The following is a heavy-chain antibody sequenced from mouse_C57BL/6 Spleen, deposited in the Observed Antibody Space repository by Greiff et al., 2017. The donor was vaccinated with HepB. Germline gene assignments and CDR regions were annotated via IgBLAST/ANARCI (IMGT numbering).Heavy chain of an antibody. CDR3: ARDYGSPFAY. CDR1: GYSITSGYY. J-gene: IGHJ3*01. V-gene: IGHV3-6*01. CDR2: ISYDGSN. Sequence: EVQRVESGPGLVKPSQSLSLTCSVTGYSITSGYYWNWIRQFPGNKLEWMGYISYDGSNNYNPSLKNRISITRDTSKNQFFLKLNSVTTEDTATYYCARDYGSPFAYWGQGTLVTVSA. D-gene: IGHD1-1*01.